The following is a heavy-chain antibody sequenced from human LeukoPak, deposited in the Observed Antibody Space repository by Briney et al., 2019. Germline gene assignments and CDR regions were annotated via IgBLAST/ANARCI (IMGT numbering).Heavy chain of an antibody. CDR2: IYYSGST. CDR3: ARMATLSTIAARGRSWFDS. D-gene: IGHD6-6*01. Sequence: SETLSLTCTVSGGSISSDYWSWLRQPPGKGLEWIGHIYYSGSTNYNPSLKSRVTISADTSKNQFSLKLSSVTAADTAVYYCARMATLSTIAARGRSWFDSWGQGTLVTVSS. CDR1: GGSISSDY. J-gene: IGHJ5*01. V-gene: IGHV4-59*01.